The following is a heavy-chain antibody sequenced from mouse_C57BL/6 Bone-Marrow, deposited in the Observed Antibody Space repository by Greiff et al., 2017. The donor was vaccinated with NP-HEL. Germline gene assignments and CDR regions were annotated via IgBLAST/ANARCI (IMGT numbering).Heavy chain of an antibody. J-gene: IGHJ2*01. CDR1: GYTFTDYY. CDR3: ASLYTTVVND. D-gene: IGHD1-1*01. V-gene: IGHV1-26*01. Sequence: VQLQQSGPELVKPGASVKISCKASGYTFTDYYMNWVKQSHGKSLEWIGDINPNNGGTSYNQKFKGKATLTVDKSSSTAYMELRSLTSEDSAVDYCASLYTTVVNDWGQGTTLTVSS. CDR2: INPNNGGT.